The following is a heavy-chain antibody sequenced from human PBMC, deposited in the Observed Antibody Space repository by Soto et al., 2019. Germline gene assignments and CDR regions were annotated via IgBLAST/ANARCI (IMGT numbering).Heavy chain of an antibody. V-gene: IGHV4-4*02. Sequence: QVQLQESGPGLVKPSGTLSLTCAVSGGSISSSQWWTWVRQSPGKGLEYIGEISHSGTSNSNPSLKSRVTLSVDRSKNHFSLTLTSVTAADTTLYYCARVVLSITRGAFDAWGQGTPVIVSS. CDR2: ISHSGTS. CDR3: ARVVLSITRGAFDA. J-gene: IGHJ3*01. CDR1: GGSISSSQW. D-gene: IGHD1-20*01.